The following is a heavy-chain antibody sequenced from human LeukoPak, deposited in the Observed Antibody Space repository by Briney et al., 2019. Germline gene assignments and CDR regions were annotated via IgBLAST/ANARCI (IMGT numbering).Heavy chain of an antibody. CDR2: MNPNSGNT. CDR3: ARGYCSSTSCFPDP. Sequence: ASVKVSCKASGYTFTSYDINWVRQATGQGLEWMGWMNPNSGNTGYAQKFQGRDTMTRNTSISTAYMELSSLRSEDTAVYYCARGYCSSTSCFPDPWGQGTLVIVSS. CDR1: GYTFTSYD. J-gene: IGHJ5*02. V-gene: IGHV1-8*01. D-gene: IGHD2-2*01.